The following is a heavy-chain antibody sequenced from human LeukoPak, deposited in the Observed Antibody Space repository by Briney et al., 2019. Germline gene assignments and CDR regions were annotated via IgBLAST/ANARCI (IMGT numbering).Heavy chain of an antibody. CDR1: GFSLSTSGMF. V-gene: IGHV2-70*01. J-gene: IGHJ4*02. D-gene: IGHD5-12*01. CDR3: ARVSGRMSGYDSSFDD. CDR2: INWDDDK. Sequence: SGPTLVTPTQTLTLTCTFSGFSLSTSGMFVNWIRQPPGKALEWLALINWDDDKYYSTSLKTRLTISKDTSKNQVFLTMTNMDPVDTATYYCARVSGRMSGYDSSFDDWGQGTLVTVSS.